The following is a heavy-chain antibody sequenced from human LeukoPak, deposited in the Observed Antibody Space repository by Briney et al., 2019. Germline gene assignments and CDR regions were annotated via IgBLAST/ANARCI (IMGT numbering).Heavy chain of an antibody. Sequence: PSETLSLTCAVSGGSFFCYHWNWLRQTPGKGLEWIGELNHRGNPNSNPSLEVRFTISVDTSKNQFSLTLRFVTAADTAVYYCARDPTTVVTVPYYFDDWGQGTRVTVSS. CDR3: ARDPTTVVTVPYYFDD. J-gene: IGHJ4*02. CDR1: GGSFFCYH. D-gene: IGHD4-23*01. CDR2: LNHRGNP. V-gene: IGHV4-34*01.